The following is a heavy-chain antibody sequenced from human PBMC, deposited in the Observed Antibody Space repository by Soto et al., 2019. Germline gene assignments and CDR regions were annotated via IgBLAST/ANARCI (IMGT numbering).Heavy chain of an antibody. CDR2: IYHGGST. CDR1: GDSISSSSYY. J-gene: IGHJ1*01. Sequence: PSDTLSVTCAVSGDSISSSSYYWGWIRQPPGKGLEWIGSIYHGGSTFYNPSLKSRITISVDTSKNQFSLKLNSVTAADTAVYYCTRRQLADIWGQG. D-gene: IGHD6-13*01. V-gene: IGHV4-39*01. CDR3: TRRQLADI.